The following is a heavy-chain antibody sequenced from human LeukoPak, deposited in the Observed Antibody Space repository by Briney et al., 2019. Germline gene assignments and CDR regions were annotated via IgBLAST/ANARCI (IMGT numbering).Heavy chain of an antibody. CDR1: GGSISSYY. J-gene: IGHJ4*02. CDR3: ARQTAIVGATLDY. V-gene: IGHV4-59*08. CDR2: IYYSGST. D-gene: IGHD1-26*01. Sequence: PSETLSLTCTVSGGSISSYYWSWIRQPPGKGLEWIGYIYYSGSTNYNPSLKSRVTMSVDTSKNQFSLKLSSVTAADTAVYYCARQTAIVGATLDYWGQGTLVTVSS.